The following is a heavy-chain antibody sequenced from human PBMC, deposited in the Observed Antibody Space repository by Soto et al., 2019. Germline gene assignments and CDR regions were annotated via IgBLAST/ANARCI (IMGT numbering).Heavy chain of an antibody. CDR2: IYYSGST. J-gene: IGHJ4*02. V-gene: IGHV4-61*01. D-gene: IGHD6-13*01. CDR3: ARAPRDIAAAGPRFDY. CDR1: GGSVSSGSYY. Sequence: PSETLSRACSDSGGSVSSGSYYWRWIRQPTAKGLEWIGYIYYSGSTNYNPSLKSRVTISVDTSKNQFSLKLSSVTAADTAVYYCARAPRDIAAAGPRFDYWGQGTLVTVSS.